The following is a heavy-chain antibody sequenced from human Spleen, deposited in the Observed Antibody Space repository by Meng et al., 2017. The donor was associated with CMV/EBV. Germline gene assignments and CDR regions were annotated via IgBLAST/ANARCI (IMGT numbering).Heavy chain of an antibody. Sequence: GSLRLSCTVSGGSISSYYWSWIRQAPGKGLEWLGYISYSGRTNYKPSLKSRVTISLDTSKNRVSLRLSSVTAADTAVYFCARVRTTGHFYHGMDVWGQGTTVTVSS. CDR3: ARVRTTGHFYHGMDV. V-gene: IGHV4-59*01. CDR2: ISYSGRT. J-gene: IGHJ6*02. CDR1: GGSISSYY. D-gene: IGHD1-7*01.